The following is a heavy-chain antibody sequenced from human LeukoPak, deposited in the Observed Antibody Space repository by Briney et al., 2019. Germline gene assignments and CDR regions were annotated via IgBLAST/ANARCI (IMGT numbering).Heavy chain of an antibody. D-gene: IGHD6-19*01. CDR3: ARVTSSGFYDAFDI. CDR2: INSDGSST. V-gene: IGHV3-74*01. Sequence: TGGSLRLSCAASGFTFSSYWMQWVRQAPGKGLVWLSRINSDGSSTSYADSVKGRSTFSRDNAKNTLYLQMNSLRAEDTAVYYCARVTSSGFYDAFDIWGQGTMVTVSS. J-gene: IGHJ3*02. CDR1: GFTFSSYW.